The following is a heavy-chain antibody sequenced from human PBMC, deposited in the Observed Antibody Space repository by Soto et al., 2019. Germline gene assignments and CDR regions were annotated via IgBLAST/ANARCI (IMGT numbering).Heavy chain of an antibody. CDR3: ARGQVEMATIPFDY. Sequence: ASVKVSCKASGYTFTSYDINWVRQATGQGLEWMGWMNPNSGNTGYAQKFQGRVTMTRNTSISTAYMELSSLRSEDTAVYYCARGQVEMATIPFDYWGQGXLVTVHS. V-gene: IGHV1-8*01. CDR1: GYTFTSYD. CDR2: MNPNSGNT. J-gene: IGHJ4*02. D-gene: IGHD5-12*01.